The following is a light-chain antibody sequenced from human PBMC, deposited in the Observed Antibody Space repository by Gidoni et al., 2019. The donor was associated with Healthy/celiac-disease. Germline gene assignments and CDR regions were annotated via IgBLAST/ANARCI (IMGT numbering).Light chain of an antibody. V-gene: IGKV3-20*01. CDR1: QSVSSSY. J-gene: IGKJ2*01. Sequence: IVLTQSPGTLSLSPGERATLSCTASQSVSSSYLAWYQQKPGQAPRLLIYGASSRATGIPDSFSGSGSGTDFTLTISRLEPEDVAVYYCQQYGSSPYTFGQGTKLEIK. CDR2: GAS. CDR3: QQYGSSPYT.